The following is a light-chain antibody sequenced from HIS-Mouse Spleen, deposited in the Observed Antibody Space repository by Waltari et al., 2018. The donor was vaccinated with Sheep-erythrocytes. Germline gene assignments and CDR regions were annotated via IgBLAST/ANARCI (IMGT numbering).Light chain of an antibody. CDR2: QDS. CDR3: QAWDSSTAV. V-gene: IGLV3-1*01. Sequence: SYELTQPPSVSVSPGQTARITCSGDALPKKYAYWYQQKPGQSPVLVIYQDSKRPSGIPGLFSGSNSGNTATLTISGTQAMDEADYYCQAWDSSTAVFGGGTKLTVL. J-gene: IGLJ2*01. CDR1: ALPKKY.